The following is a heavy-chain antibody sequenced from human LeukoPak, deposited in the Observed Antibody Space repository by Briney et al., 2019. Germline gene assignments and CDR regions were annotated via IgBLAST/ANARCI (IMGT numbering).Heavy chain of an antibody. Sequence: SEALSLTCTVSDGSISSYYWNWIRQPPGKGLEWIGYIYYTGSTNYNPSLKRRVTISVDTSKNQFSLKLSSVTAADTAVYYCARDPDYYGSGSRFDYWGQGTLVTVSS. CDR2: IYYTGST. CDR1: DGSISSYY. V-gene: IGHV4-59*01. CDR3: ARDPDYYGSGSRFDY. D-gene: IGHD3-10*01. J-gene: IGHJ4*02.